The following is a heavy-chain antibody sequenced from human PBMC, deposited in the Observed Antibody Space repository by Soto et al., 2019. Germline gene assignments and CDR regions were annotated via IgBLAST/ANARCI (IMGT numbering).Heavy chain of an antibody. CDR1: GGSISSGGYS. D-gene: IGHD3-10*01. J-gene: IGHJ4*02. V-gene: IGHV4-30-2*05. CDR3: ARGILVRGIKDLNRYAL. Sequence: SETLSLTCAVSGGSISSGGYSWSWIRQPPGKGLEWIGYIYHSGSTYYNPSLKSRITISVDTSKNQFSLKLSSATAADTAMYYCARGILVRGIKDLNRYALWGQRSLDTVSS. CDR2: IYHSGST.